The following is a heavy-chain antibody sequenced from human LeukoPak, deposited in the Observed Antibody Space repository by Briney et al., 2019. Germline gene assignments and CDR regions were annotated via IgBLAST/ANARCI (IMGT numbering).Heavy chain of an antibody. Sequence: SVKVSCKASGGTFSSYAISWVRQAPGQGLEWMGGIIPIFGTANYAQKFQGRVTITADESTSTAYMELSSLRSEDTAVYYCATEVRGYTNWFDPWGQGTLVTVSS. D-gene: IGHD2-2*02. CDR1: GGTFSSYA. CDR2: IIPIFGTA. J-gene: IGHJ5*02. V-gene: IGHV1-69*13. CDR3: ATEVRGYTNWFDP.